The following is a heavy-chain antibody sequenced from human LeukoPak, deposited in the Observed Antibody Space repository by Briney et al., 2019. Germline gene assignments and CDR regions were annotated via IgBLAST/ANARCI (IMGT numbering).Heavy chain of an antibody. V-gene: IGHV1-69*06. D-gene: IGHD6-13*01. J-gene: IGHJ3*02. CDR1: GGTFSSYA. CDR3: ARDPSGIAIPRSLANDAFDI. CDR2: IIPIFGTA. Sequence: GSSVKVSCKASGGTFSSYAISWVRQAPGQGLEWMGGIIPIFGTANYAQKFQGRVTITADKSTSTAYMELSSLRSEDTAVYYCARDPSGIAIPRSLANDAFDIWGQGTMVTVSS.